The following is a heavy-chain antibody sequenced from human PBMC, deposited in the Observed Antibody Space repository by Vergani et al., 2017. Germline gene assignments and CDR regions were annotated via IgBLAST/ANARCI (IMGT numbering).Heavy chain of an antibody. CDR1: GGSISSGAYY. CDR3: AKVYSLXATMVRYYYYYMDV. Sequence: QVQLQESGPGLVKPSQTLALTCTVSGGSISSGAYYWSWIPQQSGKDLEWIGYINYSGSTYYNPSLKSRVTISVDTSKNQFSLKLSSVTAADTAVYYCAKVYSLXATMVRYYYYYMDVWGKGTTVIVSS. D-gene: IGHD5-24*01. CDR2: INYSGST. V-gene: IGHV4-31*03. J-gene: IGHJ6*03.